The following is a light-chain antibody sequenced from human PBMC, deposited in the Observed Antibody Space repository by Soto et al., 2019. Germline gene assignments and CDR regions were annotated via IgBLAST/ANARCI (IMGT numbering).Light chain of an antibody. CDR3: QHDSSWPQT. J-gene: IGKJ4*01. CDR2: GAS. V-gene: IGKV3-15*01. CDR1: QDIRSS. Sequence: VVPQSPSTLSVSPGERVTLSFRASQDIRSSLAWYQQKPGQAPRLLIYGASISATGVPATFSGSGSGTEFTLSISSLQSEHLGVYYCQHDSSWPQTFGGGTKVDIK.